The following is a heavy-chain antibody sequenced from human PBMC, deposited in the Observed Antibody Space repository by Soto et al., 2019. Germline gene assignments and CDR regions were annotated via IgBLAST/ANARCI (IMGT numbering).Heavy chain of an antibody. CDR3: ATDRIVVVVAAPGANFDY. D-gene: IGHD2-15*01. V-gene: IGHV1-24*01. CDR1: GYTLTGLS. J-gene: IGHJ4*02. CDR2: FDPEDGET. Sequence: ASVKVSCKVSGYTLTGLSMHWVRQAPGKGLEWMGGFDPEDGETIYAQKFQGRVTMTEDTSTDTAYMELSSLRSEDTAVYYCATDRIVVVVAAPGANFDYWGQGTLVTVSS.